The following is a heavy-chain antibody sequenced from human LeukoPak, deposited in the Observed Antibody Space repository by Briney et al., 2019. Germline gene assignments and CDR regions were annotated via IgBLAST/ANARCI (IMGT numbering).Heavy chain of an antibody. CDR1: GDLFNSRW. CDR3: ATTSPQVWFDP. J-gene: IGHJ5*02. Sequence: GEPLKISCKGSGDLFNSRWIAWVRQMPGKGLEWMGIIYPGDSDARYSPSFQGQVTISVDKSISTAYLQWRSLKASDTAIYYCATTSPQVWFDPWGQGTLVTVSA. CDR2: IYPGDSDA. V-gene: IGHV5-51*01.